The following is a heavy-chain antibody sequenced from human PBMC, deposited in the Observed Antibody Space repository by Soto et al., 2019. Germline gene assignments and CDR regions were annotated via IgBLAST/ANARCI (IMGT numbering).Heavy chain of an antibody. V-gene: IGHV4-4*02. D-gene: IGHD1-26*01. J-gene: IGHJ5*02. CDR3: ISGSNYVWDR. CDR2: IHQSGST. CDR1: ADSLSTGVW. Sequence: QVQLQESGPGLVRPSETLSLTCAVSADSLSTGVWWGWVRQPPGKELEWIGEIHQSGSTNYSPSFKRRLSISVGKSKKQFSLNLSSVTAADTAVYFCISGSNYVWDRWGQGTLVTVSS.